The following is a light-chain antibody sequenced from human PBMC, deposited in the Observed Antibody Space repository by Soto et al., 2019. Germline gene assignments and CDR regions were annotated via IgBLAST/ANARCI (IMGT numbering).Light chain of an antibody. CDR3: QQSYSTSIT. Sequence: IKMNQCPSSLSVSFGDRVTITCRASQSISIYLNWYQQKPGKAPKLLIYAASSLQSGVPSRFSGSGSGTDFTLTISSLQPEDFATYYCQQSYSTSITFGQGRLLEI. CDR1: QSISIY. J-gene: IGKJ5*01. CDR2: AAS. V-gene: IGKV1-39*01.